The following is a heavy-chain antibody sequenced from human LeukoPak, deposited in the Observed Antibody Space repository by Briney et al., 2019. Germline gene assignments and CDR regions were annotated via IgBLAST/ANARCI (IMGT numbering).Heavy chain of an antibody. J-gene: IGHJ3*02. CDR1: GGSISSRGYY. V-gene: IGHV4-39*01. CDR3: ATPGYCSGGSCSITDVEQNAFDI. D-gene: IGHD2-15*01. CDR2: IYYSGST. Sequence: PSETLSLTCTVSGGSISSRGYYWSWIRQHPGKGLEWIGYIYYSGSTYYNPSLKSRVTISVDTSKNQFSLKLSSVTAADTAVYYCATPGYCSGGSCSITDVEQNAFDIGGQGTMVTVSS.